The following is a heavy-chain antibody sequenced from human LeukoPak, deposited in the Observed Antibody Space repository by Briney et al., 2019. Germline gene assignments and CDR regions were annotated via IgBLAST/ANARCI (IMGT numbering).Heavy chain of an antibody. J-gene: IGHJ3*02. CDR2: IHTSGIT. CDR1: GASISSYY. V-gene: IGHV4-4*07. D-gene: IGHD2-15*01. Sequence: PSETLSLTCTVSGASISSYYWSWIRQPAGKGLEWIGRIHTSGITNYNPPLKSRVTMSVDTSENQFSLKLSSVTAADTAVYYCAGDCSGGSCSDAFDIWGQGTMVTVSS. CDR3: AGDCSGGSCSDAFDI.